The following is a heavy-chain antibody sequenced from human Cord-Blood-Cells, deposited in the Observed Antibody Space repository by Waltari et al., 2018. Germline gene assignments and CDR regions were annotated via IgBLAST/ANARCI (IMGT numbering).Heavy chain of an antibody. Sequence: EVQLVESGGGLVKPGGSLRLSCAASGFTFSSYSMNWVRQAPGKGLEWVSSISSSSSYIYYADSVKGRFTISRDNAKNSLYLQMNSLRAEDTAVYHCARDGSNGGSYADWGQGTLVTVSS. CDR3: ARDGSNGGSYAD. CDR1: GFTFSSYS. CDR2: ISSSSSYI. V-gene: IGHV3-21*01. J-gene: IGHJ4*02. D-gene: IGHD1-26*01.